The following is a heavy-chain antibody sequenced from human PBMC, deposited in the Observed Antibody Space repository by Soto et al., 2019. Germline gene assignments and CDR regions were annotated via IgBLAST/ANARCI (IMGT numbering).Heavy chain of an antibody. J-gene: IGHJ6*02. D-gene: IGHD4-4*01. CDR3: ARLPPYSNYEYYGMDV. CDR1: GGSISSSNW. CDR2: IYHSGST. Sequence: PSATLSLTCAVSGGSISSSNWWSWVRQPPGKGLEWIGEIYHSGSTNYNPSLKSRVTISVDKSKNQFSLKLSSVTAADTAVYYCARLPPYSNYEYYGMDVWGQGTTVTVSS. V-gene: IGHV4-4*02.